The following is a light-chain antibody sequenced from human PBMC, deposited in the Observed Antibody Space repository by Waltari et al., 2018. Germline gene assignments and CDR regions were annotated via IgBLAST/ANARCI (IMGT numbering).Light chain of an antibody. J-gene: IGKJ1*01. V-gene: IGKV1-5*03. CDR3: QHYNYDLET. Sequence: DIQMTQSPSTLSASVGDRVTITCRASQSISHWLAWYQQKPGKAPKLLIYRGSTLQSGVPSRFIGSGSGTEFTLTISSLQPDDFGSYYCQHYNYDLETFGQGTKVEIK. CDR2: RGS. CDR1: QSISHW.